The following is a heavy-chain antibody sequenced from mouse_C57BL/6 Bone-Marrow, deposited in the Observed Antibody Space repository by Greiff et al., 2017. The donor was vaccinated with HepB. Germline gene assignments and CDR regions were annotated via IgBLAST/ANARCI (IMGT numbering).Heavy chain of an antibody. Sequence: VQLQQPGAELVMPGASVKLSCKASGYTFTSYWMHWVKQRPGQGLEWIGEIDPSDSYTNYNQKFKGKSTLTVDKSSSTAYMQLSSLTSEDSAVYSCAREGGVVAHFDYWGQGTTLTVSS. V-gene: IGHV1-69*01. D-gene: IGHD1-1*01. CDR2: IDPSDSYT. CDR3: AREGGVVAHFDY. CDR1: GYTFTSYW. J-gene: IGHJ2*01.